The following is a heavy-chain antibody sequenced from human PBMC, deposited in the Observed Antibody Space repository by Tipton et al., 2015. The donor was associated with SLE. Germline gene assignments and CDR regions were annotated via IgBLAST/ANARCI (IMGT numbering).Heavy chain of an antibody. CDR2: IYYSGST. D-gene: IGHD6-13*01. CDR3: ARREGSSLDYFDY. CDR1: AGSISSGGYY. V-gene: IGHV4-31*03. J-gene: IGHJ4*02. Sequence: TLSLTCTVSAGSISSGGYYLSWIRQHPGKGREWIGYIYYSGSTYYNPSLKSRVTISVDTSKNQFSLKLSSVTAADTAVYYCARREGSSLDYFDYWRQGTLVTVSS.